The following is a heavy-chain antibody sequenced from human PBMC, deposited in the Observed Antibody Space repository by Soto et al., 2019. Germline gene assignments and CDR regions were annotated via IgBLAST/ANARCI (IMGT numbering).Heavy chain of an antibody. V-gene: IGHV4-59*01. D-gene: IGHD5-12*01. Sequence: PSQTLSLTCTVSGGSISSYYWSWIRQPPGKGLEWIGYIYYSGSTNYNPSLKSRVTISVDTSKNQFSLKLSPVTAADTAVYYCARDQKVATISYYYYSYMDVWGKGTTVTVSS. J-gene: IGHJ6*03. CDR3: ARDQKVATISYYYYSYMDV. CDR1: GGSISSYY. CDR2: IYYSGST.